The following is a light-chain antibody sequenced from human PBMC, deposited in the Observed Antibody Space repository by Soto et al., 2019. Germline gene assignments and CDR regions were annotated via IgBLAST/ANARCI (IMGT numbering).Light chain of an antibody. Sequence: QSVLTQPPSGSGTPGQRVTISCSGSSSNIGSNTVNWYQQLPGTAPKLLIYSNNQRPSGVPDRFSGSKSGTSASLAISGLQSEDEAGYYCAAWDDSLNGPVFGGGTQLTVL. CDR3: AAWDDSLNGPV. V-gene: IGLV1-44*01. J-gene: IGLJ2*01. CDR2: SNN. CDR1: SSNIGSNT.